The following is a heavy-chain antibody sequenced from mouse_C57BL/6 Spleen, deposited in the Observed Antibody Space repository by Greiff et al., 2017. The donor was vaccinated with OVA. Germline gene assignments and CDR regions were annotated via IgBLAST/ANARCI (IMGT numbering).Heavy chain of an antibody. CDR3: ARKAQDAWFAY. CDR1: GYTFTSYW. D-gene: IGHD3-2*02. Sequence: QVQLQQPGAELVKPGASVKLSCKASGYTFTSYWMQWVKQRPGQGLEWIGEIDPSDSYTNYNQKFKGKATLTVDTSSSTAYMQLSSLTSEDSAVYYCARKAQDAWFAYWGQGTLVTVSA. V-gene: IGHV1-50*01. J-gene: IGHJ3*01. CDR2: IDPSDSYT.